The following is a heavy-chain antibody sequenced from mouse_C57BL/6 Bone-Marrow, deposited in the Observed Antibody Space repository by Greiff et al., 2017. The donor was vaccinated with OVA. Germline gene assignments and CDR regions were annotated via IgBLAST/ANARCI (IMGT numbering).Heavy chain of an antibody. CDR1: GYTFTNYW. Sequence: VQLQESGAELVRPGTSVKMSCKASGYTFTNYWIGWAKQRPGHGLEWIGDIYPGGGYTNYNEKFKGKATLTADKSSSTAYMQFSSLTSEDSAIYYCARAGGLRGGYFDYWGQGTTLTVSS. CDR3: ARAGGLRGGYFDY. J-gene: IGHJ2*01. V-gene: IGHV1-63*01. D-gene: IGHD2-4*01. CDR2: IYPGGGYT.